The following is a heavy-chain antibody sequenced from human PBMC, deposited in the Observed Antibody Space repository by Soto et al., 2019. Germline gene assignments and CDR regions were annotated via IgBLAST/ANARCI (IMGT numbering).Heavy chain of an antibody. Sequence: ASVKVSCKASGYTFTTFGISWVRQAPGQGLEWMGWISTSNGDTKYAREVQGRVTMSTDTTTSTAYMELSSLKSDDTAVYYCAREYCVTTSCYGVDYWGRGTLVTVSS. CDR1: GYTFTTFG. D-gene: IGHD2-2*01. J-gene: IGHJ4*02. CDR3: AREYCVTTSCYGVDY. CDR2: ISTSNGDT. V-gene: IGHV1-18*01.